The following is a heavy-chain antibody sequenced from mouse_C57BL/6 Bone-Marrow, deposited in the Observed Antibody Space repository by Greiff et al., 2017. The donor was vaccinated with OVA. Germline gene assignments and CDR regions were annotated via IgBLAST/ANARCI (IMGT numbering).Heavy chain of an antibody. CDR1: GFNIKDDY. J-gene: IGHJ4*01. V-gene: IGHV14-4*01. CDR2: IDPENGDT. D-gene: IGHD1-1*01. CDR3: TTRMSTVIATGGYYAMDY. Sequence: VQLQQSGAELVRPGASVKLSCTASGFNIKDDYMHWVKQRPEQGLEWIGWIDPENGDTEYASKFQGKATITAEASSNTAYLQLSSLTSEDTAVYYCTTRMSTVIATGGYYAMDYWGQGTSVTVSS.